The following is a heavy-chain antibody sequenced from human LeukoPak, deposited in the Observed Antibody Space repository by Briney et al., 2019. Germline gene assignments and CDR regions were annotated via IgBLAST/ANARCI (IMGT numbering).Heavy chain of an antibody. J-gene: IGHJ2*01. CDR1: GYTFTSYG. CDR3: ARLGYCSSTSCYDWYFDL. Sequence: ASVKVSCKXSGYTFTSYGISWVRQAPGQGLEWMGWISAYNGNTNYSQKLQGRVTMTTDTSTSTAYMELRSLRSDDTAVYYCARLGYCSSTSCYDWYFDLWGRGTLVTVSS. CDR2: ISAYNGNT. V-gene: IGHV1-18*01. D-gene: IGHD2-2*01.